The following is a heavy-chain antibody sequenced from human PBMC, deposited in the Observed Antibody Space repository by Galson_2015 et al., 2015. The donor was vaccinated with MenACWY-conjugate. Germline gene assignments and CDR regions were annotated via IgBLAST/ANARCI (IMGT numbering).Heavy chain of an antibody. D-gene: IGHD6-13*01. V-gene: IGHV3-23*01. CDR3: AKGGGPGTYFFDY. CDR1: GFTFTNYA. Sequence: SLRLSCAASGFTFTNYAMTWVRQAPGKGLEWVSAITGNAGGTYYADSVKGRFTVSRDNPRNTLDLQMNSLRAEDTAVYYCAKGGGPGTYFFDYWGRGTLVTVSS. J-gene: IGHJ4*02. CDR2: ITGNAGGT.